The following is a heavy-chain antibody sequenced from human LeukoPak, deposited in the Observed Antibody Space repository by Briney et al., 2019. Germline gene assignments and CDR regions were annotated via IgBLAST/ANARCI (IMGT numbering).Heavy chain of an antibody. CDR2: IKQDGSET. J-gene: IGHJ4*02. D-gene: IGHD5-24*01. V-gene: IGHV3-7*05. CDR1: GFTFSNYW. Sequence: PGGSLRLSCTASGFTFSNYWMSWVRQTPEKGLEWVANIKQDGSETVYVDSVKGRFTISRDNSKNTLYLQVNSLRAADTAVYYCAKVQEMGTILPPFHYWGQGTLVTVSS. CDR3: AKVQEMGTILPPFHY.